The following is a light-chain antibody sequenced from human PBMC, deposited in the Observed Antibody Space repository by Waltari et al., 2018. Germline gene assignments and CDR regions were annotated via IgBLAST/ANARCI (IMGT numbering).Light chain of an antibody. Sequence: EIVLTQSQATLSLSPGERVPLSFRASQYITGSWLTWYQQKPGQSPRLLIYAASSRAPGVPDRFSGSGSGTDFTLTISRLEPEDSAVYYCQQYDGSVVTFGGGTKVEIK. J-gene: IGKJ4*01. CDR2: AAS. CDR1: QYITGSW. CDR3: QQYDGSVVT. V-gene: IGKV3-20*01.